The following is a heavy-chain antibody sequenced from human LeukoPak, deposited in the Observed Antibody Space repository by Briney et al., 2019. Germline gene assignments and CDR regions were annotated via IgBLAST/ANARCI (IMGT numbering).Heavy chain of an antibody. J-gene: IGHJ4*02. Sequence: NPSETLSLTCSVSGGSISSSSSYWGWIRQPPGKGLEWIGSINYIGSTDYNPSLKSRVKVSIDTSKNQFSLRLSSVTAADTAVYYCAREGRLYDILKYWGQGTLVTVSS. CDR3: AREGRLYDILKY. D-gene: IGHD3-9*01. CDR2: INYIGST. CDR1: GGSISSSSSY. V-gene: IGHV4-39*07.